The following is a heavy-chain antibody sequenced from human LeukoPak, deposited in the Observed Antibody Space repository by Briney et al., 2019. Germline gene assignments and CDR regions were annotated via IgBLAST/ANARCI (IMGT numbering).Heavy chain of an antibody. J-gene: IGHJ4*02. CDR3: AKWDLGDYDY. CDR2: ISYEGSNK. V-gene: IGHV3-30*18. Sequence: GGALRPSCAASGFPFSSHGMHWVRQAPGKGLEWVAVISYEGSNKYYADSVKGRFTISRDNSKNTLYLQMNSLRAEDTAVYYCAKWDLGDYDYWGQGTLVTVSS. D-gene: IGHD1-26*01. CDR1: GFPFSSHG.